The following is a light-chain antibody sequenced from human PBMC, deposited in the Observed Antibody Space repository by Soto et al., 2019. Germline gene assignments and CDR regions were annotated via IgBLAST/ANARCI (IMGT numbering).Light chain of an antibody. CDR1: QSVSSSY. CDR2: DAS. Sequence: EIVLTQSPGTLSLSPGERATLSCRASQSVSSSYLAWYQQKPGQPPRLLLFDASNRATGIPDRFSGSGSGTDFSLTISSLEPEDFAVYYCQHYGRSPPSWTFGQGTKVEIQ. V-gene: IGKV3-20*01. J-gene: IGKJ1*01. CDR3: QHYGRSPPSWT.